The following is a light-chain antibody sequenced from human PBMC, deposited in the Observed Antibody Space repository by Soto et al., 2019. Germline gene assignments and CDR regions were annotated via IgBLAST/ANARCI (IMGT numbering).Light chain of an antibody. V-gene: IGKV3-15*01. CDR1: QSVSDN. J-gene: IGKJ2*01. CDR2: GAS. CDR3: QQSNNWPYT. Sequence: EIVMTQSPATQSVSPGERATLSCRASQSVSDNLAWYQQKPGQAPRLLIYGASTRATGIPARFSGSGSGTEFTLTISSLQSEDFAVYYCQQSNNWPYTFGQGTKLDIK.